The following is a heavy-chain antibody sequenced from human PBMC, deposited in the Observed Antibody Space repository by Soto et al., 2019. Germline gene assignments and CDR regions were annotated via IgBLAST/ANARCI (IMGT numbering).Heavy chain of an antibody. CDR1: GFTVSTNY. CDR2: IYYDDGST. J-gene: IGHJ6*02. CDR3: ASGQQVILRYYYGLDV. Sequence: PWGSLRLSCAVSGFTVSTNYMSWVRQAPGKGLEWVSVIYYDDGSTYYADSVKGRFSISRDSSRNTLYLQMNSLRAEDTAVYYCASGQQVILRYYYGLDVWGQGTTVTVSS. V-gene: IGHV3-53*01. D-gene: IGHD6-13*01.